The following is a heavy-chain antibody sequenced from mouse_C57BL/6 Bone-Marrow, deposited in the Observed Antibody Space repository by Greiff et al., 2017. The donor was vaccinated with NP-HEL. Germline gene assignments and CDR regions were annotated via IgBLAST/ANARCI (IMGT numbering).Heavy chain of an antibody. D-gene: IGHD2-13*01. Sequence: EVQLQQSGAELVRPGASVKLSCTASGFTFTDDNMHWVKQRPEQGLEWIGWIYPENGGTNSASKFQGQATITVDTSSNTAYLQLSSLTSEDTAVYYCTTLDGDRDCYIDYWGTGTSVTVSS. CDR1: GFTFTDDN. J-gene: IGHJ1*03. V-gene: IGHV14-4*01. CDR2: IYPENGGT. CDR3: TTLDGDRDCYIDY.